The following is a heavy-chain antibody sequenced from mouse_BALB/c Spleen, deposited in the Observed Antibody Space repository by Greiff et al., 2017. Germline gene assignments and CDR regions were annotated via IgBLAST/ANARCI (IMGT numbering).Heavy chain of an antibody. Sequence: LVESGAELVKPGASVKLSCTASGFNIKDTYMHWVKQRPEQGLEWIGRIDPANGNTKYDQKFQGKATITADTTSNTAYLQLSSLTSDDTAVYYCARTNYRYDGYFDYWGQGTTLTVSS. CDR3: ARTNYRYDGYFDY. CDR2: IDPANGNT. CDR1: GFNIKDTY. J-gene: IGHJ2*01. D-gene: IGHD2-14*01. V-gene: IGHV14-3*02.